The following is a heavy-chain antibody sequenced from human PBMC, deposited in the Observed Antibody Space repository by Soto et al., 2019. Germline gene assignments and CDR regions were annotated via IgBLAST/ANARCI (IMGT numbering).Heavy chain of an antibody. J-gene: IGHJ4*02. CDR2: ISYDGSNK. CDR1: GFTFSSYA. V-gene: IGHV3-30-3*01. CDR3: ARDRAVAFDY. Sequence: QVQLVESGGGVVQPGRSLRLSCAASGFTFSSYAMHWVRQAPGKGLEWVADISYDGSNKYYADSVKGRFTISRDNSKNTLYLQMNSLRAEDTAVYYCARDRAVAFDYWGQGTLVTVSS.